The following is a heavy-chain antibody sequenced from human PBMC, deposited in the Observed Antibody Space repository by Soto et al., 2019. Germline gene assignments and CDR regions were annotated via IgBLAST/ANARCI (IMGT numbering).Heavy chain of an antibody. CDR1: GYPFRSSG. V-gene: IGHV1-18*01. J-gene: IGHJ6*02. CDR3: ARRLWFGESRACYYYGMYV. CDR2: ISAYNGNT. Sequence: GQLVQSGAEVREPGASVKVSCRASGYPFRSSGITWVRQAPGQGLEWLGWISAYNGNTNYAQKLLGRVTMTTDTSTSPAYMELRSLRSDDTDVYYCARRLWFGESRACYYYGMYVWGQGTTVTVSS. D-gene: IGHD3-10*01.